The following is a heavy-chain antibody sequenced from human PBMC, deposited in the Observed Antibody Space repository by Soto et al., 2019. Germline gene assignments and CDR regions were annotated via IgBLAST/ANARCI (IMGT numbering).Heavy chain of an antibody. CDR3: ARYNLPQDYHDSRGYPYKSRETFEY. CDR2: IYYSGST. V-gene: IGHV4-31*03. CDR1: GGSISSGGYY. D-gene: IGHD3-22*01. J-gene: IGHJ4*02. Sequence: PSETLSLTCTVSGGSISSGGYYWSWIRQHPGKGLEWIGYIYYSGSTYYNPSLKSRVTISVDTSKNQFSLKLSSVTAADTAVYYCARYNLPQDYHDSRGYPYKSRETFEYWGQGTLVTVS.